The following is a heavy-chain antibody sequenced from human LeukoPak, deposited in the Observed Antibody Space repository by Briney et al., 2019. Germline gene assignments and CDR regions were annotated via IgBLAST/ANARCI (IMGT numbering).Heavy chain of an antibody. CDR2: ISGSGGTT. J-gene: IGHJ4*02. CDR1: GFTFSSYA. CDR3: AKVAAAGTGVD. Sequence: GGSLRLSCAASGFTFSSYAMSWVRQAPGKGLEWVSAISGSGGTTYNADSVKGRFTISRDNSKNTLYLQMNSLRAEDTAVYYCAKVAAAGTGVDWGQGTLVTVSS. V-gene: IGHV3-23*01. D-gene: IGHD6-13*01.